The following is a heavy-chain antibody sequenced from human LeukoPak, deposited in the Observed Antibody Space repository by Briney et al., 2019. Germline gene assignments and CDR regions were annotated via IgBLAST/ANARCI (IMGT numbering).Heavy chain of an antibody. Sequence: SETLSLTCTVSGGSISIYYWSWIRQSPGKGLKWIGYIYYSGSTNYNPSLKSRVSISVDTSKNQFSLKLSSVTAADTAVYYCARVELGSSPFYYYYGMDVWGQGTTVSVSS. CDR2: IYYSGST. J-gene: IGHJ6*02. V-gene: IGHV4-59*01. CDR3: ARVELGSSPFYYYYGMDV. CDR1: GGSISIYY. D-gene: IGHD6-6*01.